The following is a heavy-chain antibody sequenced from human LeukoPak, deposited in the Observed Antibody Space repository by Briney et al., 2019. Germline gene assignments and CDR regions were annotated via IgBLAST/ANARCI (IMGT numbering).Heavy chain of an antibody. CDR3: ARVDGDGYKRSWFDP. Sequence: PSETLSLTCTVSGGSISSYYWSWIRQPPGKGLEWIGYIYYSGSTNYNPSLKSRVTISVDTSKNQFSLKLSSVTAADTAVYYCARVDGDGYKRSWFDPWGQGTLVTVSS. J-gene: IGHJ5*02. CDR2: IYYSGST. CDR1: GGSISSYY. V-gene: IGHV4-59*01. D-gene: IGHD5-24*01.